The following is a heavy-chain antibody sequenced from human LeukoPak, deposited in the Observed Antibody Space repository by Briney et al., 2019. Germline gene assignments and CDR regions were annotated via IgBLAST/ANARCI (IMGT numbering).Heavy chain of an antibody. CDR1: GSSISSYY. J-gene: IGHJ4*02. CDR3: ARWESSSGTLDY. CDR2: IYYSGST. D-gene: IGHD1-26*01. Sequence: SETLSLTCTVSGSSISSYYWSWIRQPPGKGLEWIGYIYYSGSTNYNPSLKSRVTISVDTSKNQFSLKLSSVTAADTAVYYCARWESSSGTLDYWGQGTLVTVSS. V-gene: IGHV4-59*01.